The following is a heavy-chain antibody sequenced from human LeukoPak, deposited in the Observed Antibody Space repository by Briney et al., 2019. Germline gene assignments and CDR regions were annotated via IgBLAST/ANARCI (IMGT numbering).Heavy chain of an antibody. CDR3: ARDPANTRSL. V-gene: IGHV3-53*01. CDR1: GYSFTSYW. D-gene: IGHD1/OR15-1a*01. J-gene: IGHJ3*01. CDR2: IYSGGST. Sequence: PGESLKISCKGSGYSFTSYWIGWVRQAPGKGLEWVSVIYSGGSTYYADSVKGRFTISRDNSKNTLYLQMNSLRAEDPAVYYCARDPANTRSLWGQGTMVTVSS.